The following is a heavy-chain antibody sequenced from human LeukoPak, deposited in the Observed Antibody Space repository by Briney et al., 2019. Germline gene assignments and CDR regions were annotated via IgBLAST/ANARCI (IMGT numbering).Heavy chain of an antibody. CDR1: GFTFSNE. CDR3: ARVLNEWFGDQETFDI. V-gene: IGHV3-48*03. Sequence: PGGSLRLSCAASGFTFSNEMNWVRQAPGKGLEWVSYISSSGSTIYYADSVKGRFTISRDNAKNTLYLQMNSLRAEDTAVYYCARVLNEWFGDQETFDIWGQGTMVTVSS. J-gene: IGHJ3*02. D-gene: IGHD3-10*01. CDR2: ISSSGSTI.